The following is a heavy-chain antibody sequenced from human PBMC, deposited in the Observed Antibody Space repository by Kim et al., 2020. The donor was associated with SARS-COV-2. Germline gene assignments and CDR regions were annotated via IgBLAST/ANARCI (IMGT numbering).Heavy chain of an antibody. J-gene: IGHJ5*02. D-gene: IGHD2-15*01. Sequence: YGESGKGRFTISRDNDKNTVYLQMNSLRGEDMAVYNCARKDCSGGSCAFDPWGQGTLVTVSS. CDR3: ARKDCSGGSCAFDP. V-gene: IGHV3-74*01.